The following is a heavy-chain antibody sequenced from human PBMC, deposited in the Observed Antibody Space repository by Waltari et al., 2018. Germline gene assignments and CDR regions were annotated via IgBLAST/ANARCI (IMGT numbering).Heavy chain of an antibody. CDR1: AFISSCYA. CDR3: AKDGVAGTNYFDY. J-gene: IGHJ4*02. Sequence: VQLLESGGGVVQPGRSLRLYCADSAFISSCYAMHRVLQAPGKGLEWVAVISYDGSNKYYADSVKGRFTISRDNSKNTLYLQMNSLRAEDTAVYYCAKDGVAGTNYFDYWGQGTLVTVSS. D-gene: IGHD6-19*01. V-gene: IGHV3-30*18. CDR2: ISYDGSNK.